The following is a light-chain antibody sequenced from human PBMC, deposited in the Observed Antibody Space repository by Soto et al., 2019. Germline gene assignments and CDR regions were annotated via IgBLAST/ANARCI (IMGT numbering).Light chain of an antibody. V-gene: IGKV3-20*01. CDR2: GAS. CDR1: QSVSSTY. CDR3: QQYGNSPFT. Sequence: EIVLTQSPGTLSLSPGERATIFCRASQSVSSTYLAWYQRKPGQAPRLLIYGASSRATGIPDRFSGSGSGTDFTLTISRLEPEDFAVYYCQQYGNSPFTFGQGTRLEIK. J-gene: IGKJ5*01.